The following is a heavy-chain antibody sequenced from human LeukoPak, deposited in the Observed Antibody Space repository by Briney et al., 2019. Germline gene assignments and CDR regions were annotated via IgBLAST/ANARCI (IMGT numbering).Heavy chain of an antibody. CDR2: IYTSGST. CDR1: GGSIGSYY. D-gene: IGHD3-22*01. V-gene: IGHV4-4*07. J-gene: IGHJ3*02. CDR3: ARGTYYYDSSGYLSDAFDI. Sequence: SETLSLTCTVSGGSIGSYYWSWIRQPAGKGLEWIGRIYTSGSTNYNPSLKSRVTMSVDTSKNQFSLKLSSVTAADTAVYYCARGTYYYDSSGYLSDAFDIWGQGTMVTVSS.